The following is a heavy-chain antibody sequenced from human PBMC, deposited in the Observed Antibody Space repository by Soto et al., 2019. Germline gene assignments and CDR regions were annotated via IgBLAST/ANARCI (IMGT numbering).Heavy chain of an antibody. J-gene: IGHJ4*02. CDR3: ARAPHSDY. Sequence: GESLKISCAASGFTVSSNYMSWVRQAPGKGLEWVSVIYSGGSTYYADSVKGRFTISRHNSKNTLYLQMNSLRAEDTAVYYCARAPHSDYWGQGTLVTVSS. V-gene: IGHV3-53*04. CDR1: GFTVSSNY. CDR2: IYSGGST. D-gene: IGHD2-21*01.